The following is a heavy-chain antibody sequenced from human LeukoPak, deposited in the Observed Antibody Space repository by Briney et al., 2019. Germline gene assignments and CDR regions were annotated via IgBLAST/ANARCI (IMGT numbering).Heavy chain of an antibody. V-gene: IGHV3-53*01. CDR3: ANVNPYGDYEWGY. Sequence: GGSLRLSCAASGFTVSSNYMSWVRQAPGKGLEWVSVIYSGGSTYYADSVKGRFTISRDNSKNTLYLQMNSLRAEDTAVYYCANVNPYGDYEWGYWGQGTLVTVSS. CDR1: GFTVSSNY. CDR2: IYSGGST. J-gene: IGHJ4*02. D-gene: IGHD4-17*01.